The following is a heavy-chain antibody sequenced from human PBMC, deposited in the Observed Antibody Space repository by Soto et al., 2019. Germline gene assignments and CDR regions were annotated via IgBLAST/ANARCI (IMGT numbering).Heavy chain of an antibody. D-gene: IGHD2-8*01. J-gene: IGHJ5*01. CDR1: GDSVSSDSVT. V-gene: IGHV6-1*01. CDR3: VRLIGNSWLEY. Sequence: PSQALSLTCAISGDSVSSDSVTWNWIRQSPSRGLEWLGRTYYRSKWYSDYALSVKSRVTINADMSKNQVSLQLNSVTPEDSAVNYCVRLIGNSWLEYWGQGTLVTAPQ. CDR2: TYYRSKWYS.